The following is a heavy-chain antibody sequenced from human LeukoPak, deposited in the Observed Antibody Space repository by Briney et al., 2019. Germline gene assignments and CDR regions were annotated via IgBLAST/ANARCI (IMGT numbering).Heavy chain of an antibody. CDR1: GGSFSGYY. D-gene: IGHD2-2*01. J-gene: IGHJ6*02. Sequence: PSETLSLTCAVYGGSFSGYYWSWIRQPPGKGLEWIGEINHSGSTNYNPSLKSRVTISVDTSKNQFSLKLSSVTAADTAVYYCARRPRVRLGYCSSTSCYRYYYYGMDVWGQGTTVTVSS. CDR2: INHSGST. CDR3: ARRPRVRLGYCSSTSCYRYYYYGMDV. V-gene: IGHV4-34*01.